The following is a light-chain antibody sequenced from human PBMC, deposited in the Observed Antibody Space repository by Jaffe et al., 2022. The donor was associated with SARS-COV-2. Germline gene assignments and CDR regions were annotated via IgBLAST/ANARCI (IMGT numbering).Light chain of an antibody. CDR3: LLSYSGAQGV. J-gene: IGLJ1*01. Sequence: QAVVTQEPSLTVSPGGTVTLTCGSSTGAVTSGHYPFWFQQKPGQAPRTLIYDTSNKQSWTPARFSGSLLGGKAALTLSGAQPEDEAEYYCLLSYSGAQGVFGTGTKVTVL. CDR1: TGAVTSGHY. V-gene: IGLV7-46*01. CDR2: DTS.